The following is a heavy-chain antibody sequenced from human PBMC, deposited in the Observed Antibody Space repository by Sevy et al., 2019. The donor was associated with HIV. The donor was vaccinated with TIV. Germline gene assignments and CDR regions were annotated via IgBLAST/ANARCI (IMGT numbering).Heavy chain of an antibody. CDR2: IYYSGST. J-gene: IGHJ4*02. CDR1: GGSISSYY. D-gene: IGHD5-18*01. V-gene: IGHV4-59*01. Sequence: SETLSLTCTVSGGSISSYYWSWIRQPPGKGLEWIGYIYYSGSTNYNPSLKSRVTISVDTSKNQFSLKLSSVTAADTAVYYCARGVAPYSYGCRDHHGGFDYWGQRTLVTVSS. CDR3: ARGVAPYSYGCRDHHGGFDY.